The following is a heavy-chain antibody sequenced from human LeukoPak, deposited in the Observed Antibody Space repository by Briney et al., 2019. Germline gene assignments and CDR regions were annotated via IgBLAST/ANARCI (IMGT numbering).Heavy chain of an antibody. CDR2: IYHNGTA. D-gene: IGHD2-2*02. J-gene: IGHJ6*02. CDR3: ATAPILRGEGGEHFKYGMDV. Sequence: SETLSLTCAVSVGSISSGNWWSWVRQSPGKGLEWIGEIYHNGTANYNPSLKSRVTIPADRFTNHFSLKLTSVTAADTAVYYCATAPILRGEGGEHFKYGMDVWGQGTTVSVSS. CDR1: VGSISSGNW. V-gene: IGHV4-4*02.